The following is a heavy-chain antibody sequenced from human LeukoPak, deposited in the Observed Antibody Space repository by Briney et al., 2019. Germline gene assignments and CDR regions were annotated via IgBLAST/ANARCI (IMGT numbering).Heavy chain of an antibody. CDR2: IYYSGST. V-gene: IGHV4-59*12. CDR3: ARVRRFDWYFDL. Sequence: SETLSLTCTVSGGSISSYYWSWIRQPPGKGLEWIGYIYYSGSTNYNPSLKSRVTISVDTSKNQFSLKLSSVTAADTAVYYCARVRRFDWYFDLWGRGTLVTVSS. J-gene: IGHJ2*01. CDR1: GGSISSYY.